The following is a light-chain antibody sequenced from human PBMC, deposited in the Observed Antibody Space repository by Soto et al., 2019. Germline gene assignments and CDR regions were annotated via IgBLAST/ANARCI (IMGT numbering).Light chain of an antibody. CDR1: NSNMGRNY. V-gene: IGLV1-47*01. J-gene: IGLJ2*01. CDR2: RND. Sequence: QSVLTQTPSASGTPGQRVTISCSGSNSNMGRNYVYWYQQVPATAPKLLMYRNDVRHSGVPDRFTGSKSGTSAYLAISGLRSEDEADYYCAVWDNSLNGVAFGGGTKVTVL. CDR3: AVWDNSLNGVA.